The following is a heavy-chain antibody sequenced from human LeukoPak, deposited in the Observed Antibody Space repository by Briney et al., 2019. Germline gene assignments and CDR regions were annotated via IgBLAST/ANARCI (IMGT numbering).Heavy chain of an antibody. CDR1: GFTFRSFG. D-gene: IGHD5/OR15-5a*01. J-gene: IGHJ4*02. CDR3: ANLLYYSY. V-gene: IGHV3-30*02. Sequence: GGSLRLSCAASGFTFRSFGMHWVRQAPGKGLEWVAFIENDGSNKYFADSVKGRFTISRDNFKSTLYLQMNNLRAKDTAVYYCANLLYYSYWGQGTLVTVSS. CDR2: IENDGSNK.